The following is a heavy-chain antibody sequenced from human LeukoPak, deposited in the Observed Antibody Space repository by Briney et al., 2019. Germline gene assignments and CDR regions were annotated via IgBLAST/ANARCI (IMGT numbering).Heavy chain of an antibody. D-gene: IGHD2-2*01. V-gene: IGHV1-69*13. CDR3: TRDIVVVPAALWAFDI. CDR1: GGTFSSYA. J-gene: IGHJ3*02. CDR2: IIPIFGTA. Sequence: ASVKVSCKASGGTFSSYAISWVRQAPGQGLEWMGGIIPIFGTANYAQKFQGRVTITADESTSTAYMELSSLRSEDTAVYYCTRDIVVVPAALWAFDIWGQGTMVTVSS.